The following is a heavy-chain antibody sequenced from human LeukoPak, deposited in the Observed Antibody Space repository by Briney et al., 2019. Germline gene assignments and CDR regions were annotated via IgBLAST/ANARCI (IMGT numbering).Heavy chain of an antibody. Sequence: PSETLSLTCTVSGDSVSSSSYYWSWIRQPPGKGLEWIGYIYYSGSTNYNPSLKSRVTISVDTSKNQFSLKLSSVTAADTAVYYCARDREDGTDYWGQGTLVTVSS. D-gene: IGHD1-14*01. CDR3: ARDREDGTDY. CDR2: IYYSGST. CDR1: GDSVSSSSYY. J-gene: IGHJ4*02. V-gene: IGHV4-61*01.